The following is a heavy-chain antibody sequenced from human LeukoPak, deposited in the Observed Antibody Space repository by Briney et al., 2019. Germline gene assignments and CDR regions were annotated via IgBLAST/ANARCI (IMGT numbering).Heavy chain of an antibody. CDR3: VKSPSDGLDV. V-gene: IGHV3-64D*09. Sequence: GGSLRRSCSASGFTFSTYPMHWVRQAPGKGLEYVSTIFANGDITSYAASVKGRFTTSRDNSKNTLYLQMSSLRPEDTAVYYCVKSPSDGLDVWGQGATVTVSS. CDR2: IFANGDIT. J-gene: IGHJ6*02. CDR1: GFTFSTYP.